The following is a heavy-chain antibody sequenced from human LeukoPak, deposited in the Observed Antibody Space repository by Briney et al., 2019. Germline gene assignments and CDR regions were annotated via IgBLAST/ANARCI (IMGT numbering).Heavy chain of an antibody. CDR2: ISSSGSDI. Sequence: PGGSLRLSCAASGFTFSNYEMHWDRQAPGKGLEWVSYISSSGSDIYYADSVKGRFTISRDNAKNSLYLQMNSLRAEDTAVYYCARFTNYYDSSGRNIDYWGQGTLVTVSS. CDR3: ARFTNYYDSSGRNIDY. J-gene: IGHJ4*02. V-gene: IGHV3-48*03. CDR1: GFTFSNYE. D-gene: IGHD3-22*01.